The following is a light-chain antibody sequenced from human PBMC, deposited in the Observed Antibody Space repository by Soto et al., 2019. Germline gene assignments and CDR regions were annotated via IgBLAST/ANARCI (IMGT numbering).Light chain of an antibody. J-gene: IGKJ1*01. V-gene: IGKV1-5*03. CDR2: EAS. CDR3: QQYKRYPLT. Sequence: IRMTQSPSTQSASVGDSVTITCRASQSIGNWLAWYQQKPGRAPRFLIYEASSLERGVPSRFSGSGSGTEVTLTISGLQPDDFATYYCQQYKRYPLTFGQGTKVDI. CDR1: QSIGNW.